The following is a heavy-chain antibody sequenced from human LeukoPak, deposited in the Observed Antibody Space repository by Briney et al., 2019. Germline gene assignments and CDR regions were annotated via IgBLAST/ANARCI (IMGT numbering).Heavy chain of an antibody. CDR2: IYPGDSDT. D-gene: IGHD1-26*01. CDR3: ARLGVVGATRAYFDY. V-gene: IGHV5-51*03. Sequence: GGSLKISCKGSGYSFTSYWIGWVRQMPGKGLEWMGIIYPGDSDTRYSPSFQGQVTISADKSISTAYLQWSSLKASDTAMYYCARLGVVGATRAYFDYWGQGTLVTVSS. J-gene: IGHJ4*02. CDR1: GYSFTSYW.